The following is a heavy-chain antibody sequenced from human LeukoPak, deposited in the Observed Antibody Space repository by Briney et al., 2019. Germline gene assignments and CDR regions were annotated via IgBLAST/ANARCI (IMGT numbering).Heavy chain of an antibody. CDR1: GFTFSSYG. CDR2: IWYDGSNK. Sequence: GGSLRLSCAASGFTFSSYGMHWVRQAPGKGLEWVAVIWYDGSNKYYADSVKGRFTISRDNSKNTLYLQMNSLRAEDTAVYYCASPRGQQLVPLDYWGQGTLVTVSS. D-gene: IGHD6-13*01. J-gene: IGHJ4*02. V-gene: IGHV3-33*01. CDR3: ASPRGQQLVPLDY.